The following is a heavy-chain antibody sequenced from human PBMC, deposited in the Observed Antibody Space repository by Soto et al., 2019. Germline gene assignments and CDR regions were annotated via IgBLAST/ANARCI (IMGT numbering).Heavy chain of an antibody. J-gene: IGHJ6*02. V-gene: IGHV3-11*04. Sequence: QVQLVESGGGLVKPGGSLRLSCAASGFTFSDYHMSWIRQAPGKGLEWVSHISSSGSTIYYADSVKGRFTISRDNSRNTVYLQMNSLRADDTAVYYCARDASYYSLWSGYYPSRNGMDVWGQGTTVTVSS. CDR2: ISSSGSTI. D-gene: IGHD3-3*01. CDR3: ARDASYYSLWSGYYPSRNGMDV. CDR1: GFTFSDYH.